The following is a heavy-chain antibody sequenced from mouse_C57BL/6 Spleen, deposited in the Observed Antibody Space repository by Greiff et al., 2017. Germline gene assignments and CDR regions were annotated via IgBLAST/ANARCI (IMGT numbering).Heavy chain of an antibody. CDR1: GYTFTDYY. J-gene: IGHJ4*01. V-gene: IGHV1-26*01. Sequence: VQLKQSGPELVKPGASVKISCKASGYTFTDYYMNWVKQSHGKSLEWIGDINPNNGGTSYNQKFKGKATLTVDKSSSTAYMELRSLTSEDSAVYYCARGVWDGAMDYWCQGTSVTVSS. CDR2: INPNNGGT. D-gene: IGHD4-1*01. CDR3: ARGVWDGAMDY.